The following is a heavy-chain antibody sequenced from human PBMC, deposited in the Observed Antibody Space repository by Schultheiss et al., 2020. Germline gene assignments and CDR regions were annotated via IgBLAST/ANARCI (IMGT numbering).Heavy chain of an antibody. D-gene: IGHD2-15*01. CDR3: ARELGYCSGGSCYRVPRGYFDY. Sequence: SETLSLTCAVYGGSFSGYYWSWIRQPPGKGLEWIGEINHSGSTNYNPSLKSRVTISVDTSKNQFSLKLSSVTAADTAVYYCARELGYCSGGSCYRVPRGYFDYWGQGTLVTVS. V-gene: IGHV4-34*01. CDR2: INHSGST. J-gene: IGHJ4*02. CDR1: GGSFSGYY.